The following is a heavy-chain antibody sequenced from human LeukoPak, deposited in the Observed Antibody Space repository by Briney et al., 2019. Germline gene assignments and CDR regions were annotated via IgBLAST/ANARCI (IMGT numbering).Heavy chain of an antibody. CDR1: GFTFPTYA. CDR3: AKRWEDSSSWVLDY. Sequence: GGSLRLSCVASGFTFPTYAMSWVRQAPGKGLEWVSAISGSGGSTYYADSVKGRFTISRDNSKNTLYLQMNSLRAEDTAVYYCAKRWEDSSSWVLDYWGQGTLVTVSS. D-gene: IGHD6-13*01. J-gene: IGHJ4*02. V-gene: IGHV3-23*01. CDR2: ISGSGGST.